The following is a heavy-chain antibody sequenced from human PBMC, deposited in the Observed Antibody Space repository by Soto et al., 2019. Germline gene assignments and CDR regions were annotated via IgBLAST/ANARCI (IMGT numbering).Heavy chain of an antibody. CDR2: TYYRSKWYN. V-gene: IGHV6-1*01. Sequence: PSQTLSLTCAISGDSVSSNSAAWNWIRQSPSRGLEWLGRTYYRSKWYNDYAVSVKSRITINPDTSKNQFSLQLNSVTPEDTAVYYCARGRVDSYGYGARYYYYGMDVWGQGTTVTVSS. D-gene: IGHD5-18*01. J-gene: IGHJ6*02. CDR1: GDSVSSNSAA. CDR3: ARGRVDSYGYGARYYYYGMDV.